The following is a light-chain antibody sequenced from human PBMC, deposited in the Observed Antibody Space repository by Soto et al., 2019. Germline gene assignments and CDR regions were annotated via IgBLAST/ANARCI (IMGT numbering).Light chain of an antibody. Sequence: EILVTQAAATRSVARREGTALCCRSIQSVSSNLAWYQQKPGQAPRLLIYGASTRATGIPARFSGSGSGTGFTLTISSLQSEDCAVYSCQQYKNWPPGITFGQGARLEIK. CDR1: QSVSSN. V-gene: IGKV3-15*01. CDR2: GAS. CDR3: QQYKNWPPGIT. J-gene: IGKJ5*01.